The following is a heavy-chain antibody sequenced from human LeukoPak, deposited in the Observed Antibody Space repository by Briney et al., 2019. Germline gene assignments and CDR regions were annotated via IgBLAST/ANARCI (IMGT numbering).Heavy chain of an antibody. V-gene: IGHV4-39*01. CDR2: IYYSGSS. D-gene: IGHD1-7*01. CDR3: ARGTSHGTTQGEWFDP. J-gene: IGHJ5*02. Sequence: SETLSLTCTVSGGSISSSSYYWGWIRQPPGKGLEWIGNIYYSGSSYYNPSLKSRVTIPVHTSKNQFSLKLSSVTAADTAVYYCARGTSHGTTQGEWFDPWGQGTLVTVSS. CDR1: GGSISSSSYY.